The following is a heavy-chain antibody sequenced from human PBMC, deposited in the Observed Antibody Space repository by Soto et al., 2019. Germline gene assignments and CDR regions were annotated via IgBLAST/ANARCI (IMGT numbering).Heavy chain of an antibody. V-gene: IGHV4-59*12. CDR1: GGSISSYY. CDR2: IYYSGST. J-gene: IGHJ4*02. CDR3: ARLATSSDIRLVQFDY. Sequence: PSETLSLTCTVSGGSISSYYWSWIRQPPGKGLEWIGYIYYSGSTNYNPSLKSRVTISVDTSKNQFSLKLSSVTAADTAVYYCARLATSSDIRLVQFDYWGQGTLVTVSS. D-gene: IGHD3-9*01.